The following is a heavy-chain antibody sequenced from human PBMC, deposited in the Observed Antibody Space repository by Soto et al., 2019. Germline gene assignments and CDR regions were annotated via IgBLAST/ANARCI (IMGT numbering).Heavy chain of an antibody. J-gene: IGHJ4*02. CDR3: ARLEGLATISYYFDF. V-gene: IGHV4-39*01. CDR2: FSYSGST. CDR1: GGSISRGSYY. Sequence: PSETLSLTCTVSGGSISRGSYYWDWIRQPSGKGLEWIGSFSYSGSTYYNPSLKSRVTISVDTSNNHFSLRLSSVTAADSAVYFCARLEGLATISYYFDFWGQGALVTVSS. D-gene: IGHD3-9*01.